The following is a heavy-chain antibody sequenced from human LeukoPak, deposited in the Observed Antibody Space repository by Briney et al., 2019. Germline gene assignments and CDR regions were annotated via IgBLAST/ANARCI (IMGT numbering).Heavy chain of an antibody. CDR1: GFTFNSYA. D-gene: IGHD3/OR15-3a*01. J-gene: IGHJ4*02. CDR2: IVGDTVT. V-gene: IGHV3-23*01. Sequence: GGSLRLSCAASGFTFNSYAMSWVRQAPGKGLEWVSAIVGDTVTFYTDSVKGRFTISRDNSKNTLYLQMNTLRPEDTAVYYCARERTGFYAEYWGQGTLVTVSS. CDR3: ARERTGFYAEY.